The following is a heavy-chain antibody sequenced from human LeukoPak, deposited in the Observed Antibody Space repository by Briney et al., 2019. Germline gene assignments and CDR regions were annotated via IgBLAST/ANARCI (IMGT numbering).Heavy chain of an antibody. CDR2: ISSNGGST. Sequence: PGGSLRLSCSASGLTLSSYAMQWVRQAPGKGLEYVSAISSNGGSTYYADSVKGRFTISRDDSKNSVFLQMNSLKTEDTAVYYCTREAPAGTGRDYWGQGTLVTVSS. J-gene: IGHJ4*02. CDR1: GLTLSSYA. V-gene: IGHV3-64*04. CDR3: TREAPAGTGRDY. D-gene: IGHD6-13*01.